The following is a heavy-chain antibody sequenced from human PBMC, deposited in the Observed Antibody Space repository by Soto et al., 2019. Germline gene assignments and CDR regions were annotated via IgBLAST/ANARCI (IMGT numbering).Heavy chain of an antibody. V-gene: IGHV3-30*18. J-gene: IGHJ4*02. CDR1: GITFSNFA. Sequence: GSPRILFSTPGITFSNFAMQLVPPAPGQGLEWVALTSYDGNNEYYTDSVKGRFTISRDNSKNTLFLQMNSPRPEDTAVYYCAKDKGVFNWATSYFDYWGQGALVTVSS. CDR3: AKDKGVFNWATSYFDY. D-gene: IGHD1-1*01. CDR2: TSYDGNNE.